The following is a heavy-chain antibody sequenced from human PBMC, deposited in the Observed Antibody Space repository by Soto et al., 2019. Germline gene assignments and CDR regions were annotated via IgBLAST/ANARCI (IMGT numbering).Heavy chain of an antibody. Sequence: SETLSLTCAVYGGSFSGYYWSWIRQPPGKGLEWIGEINHSGSTNYNPSLKSRVTISVDTSKNQFSLKLSSVTAADTAVYYCARATSAAVLYGMDVWGQGTTVTVSS. V-gene: IGHV4-34*01. CDR1: GGSFSGYY. D-gene: IGHD6-13*01. J-gene: IGHJ6*02. CDR2: INHSGST. CDR3: ARATSAAVLYGMDV.